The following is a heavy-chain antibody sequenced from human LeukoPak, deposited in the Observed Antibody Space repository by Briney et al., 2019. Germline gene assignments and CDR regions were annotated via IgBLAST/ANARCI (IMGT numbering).Heavy chain of an antibody. CDR2: IFASGTA. V-gene: IGHV4-61*02. CDR1: GASINSDSEY. CDR3: ATLSYSGTFDS. J-gene: IGHJ4*02. D-gene: IGHD1-26*01. Sequence: PSETLSLTCSVSGASINSDSEYWSWSRQPAGKGLQWIGRIFASGTANYNPSLKGRVTLSVDTSRNEFSLNLSSVTAADTAVYFCATLSYSGTFDSWGQGTMVTVSS.